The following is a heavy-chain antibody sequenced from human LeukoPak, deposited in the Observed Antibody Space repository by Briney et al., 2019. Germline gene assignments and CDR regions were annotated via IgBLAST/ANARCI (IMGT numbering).Heavy chain of an antibody. CDR3: ARWIRGETYYFDY. D-gene: IGHD5-18*01. CDR1: GFTFSSYA. J-gene: IGHJ4*02. V-gene: IGHV3-30*04. CDR2: ISYDGSNK. Sequence: GRSLRLSCAASGFTFSSYAMHWVRQAPGKGLEWVAVISYDGSNKYYADSVKSRFTISRDNSKNTLYLQMNSLRAEDTAVYYCARWIRGETYYFDYWGQGTLVTVSS.